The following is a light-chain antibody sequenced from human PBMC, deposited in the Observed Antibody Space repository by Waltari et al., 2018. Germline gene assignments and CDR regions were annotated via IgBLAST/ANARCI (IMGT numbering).Light chain of an antibody. V-gene: IGLV1-47*01. Sequence: QSVLTQPPSTSGTPGQRVTISCSGSSPNIGPYYVSWYHQLPGTAPNLLIYRNNQRPSGVPDRFSGSKSGTSASLAISGLRSEDEADYYCATWDDSLTAWVFGGGTKLTVL. CDR1: SPNIGPYY. CDR3: ATWDDSLTAWV. J-gene: IGLJ3*02. CDR2: RNN.